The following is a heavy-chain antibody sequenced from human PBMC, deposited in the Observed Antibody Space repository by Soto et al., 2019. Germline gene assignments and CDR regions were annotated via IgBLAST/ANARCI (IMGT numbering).Heavy chain of an antibody. CDR3: ARDDVLCDGGRCYGIPLYV. D-gene: IGHD2-15*01. CDR2: ISGTGGST. J-gene: IGHJ6*04. Sequence: GGSLRLSCSASGLTFNNYAMNWVRQAPGKGLEWVATISGTGGSTYYADSVKGRFTISRDTSENTLHLQMDSLRVEDTAVYYCARDDVLCDGGRCYGIPLYVCGKGTTVTVSS. V-gene: IGHV3-23*01. CDR1: GLTFNNYA.